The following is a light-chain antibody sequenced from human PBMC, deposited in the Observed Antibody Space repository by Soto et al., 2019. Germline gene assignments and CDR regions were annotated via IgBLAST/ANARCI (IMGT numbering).Light chain of an antibody. J-gene: IGKJ1*01. CDR2: GAS. V-gene: IGKV3-20*01. CDR3: QQYMSSVT. CDR1: QTVDSTF. Sequence: EIVLTQSQASLSLSPRERATLSCRASQTVDSTFFAWYQKKPGQAPRPLIYGASKRGTDIPDRFSGSGSGTDFTLTISRQEPEYFPVYYFQQYMSSVTFVKRTKVEIK.